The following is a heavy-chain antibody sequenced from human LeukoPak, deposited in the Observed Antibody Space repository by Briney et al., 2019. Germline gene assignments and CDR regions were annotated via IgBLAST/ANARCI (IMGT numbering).Heavy chain of an antibody. CDR3: ASGSGRSPPDFDY. CDR2: IWNDVRNK. V-gene: IGHV3-33*01. CDR1: GFTFSNYG. Sequence: GGSLRLSCAPSGFTFSNYGMHWVRRAPGKGLDWVAVIWNDVRNKYYADSVKGRFTISRDNSKNTLYLQMNSLRAEDTSVYYCASGSGRSPPDFDYWGQGTLVTVSS. J-gene: IGHJ4*02. D-gene: IGHD3-10*01.